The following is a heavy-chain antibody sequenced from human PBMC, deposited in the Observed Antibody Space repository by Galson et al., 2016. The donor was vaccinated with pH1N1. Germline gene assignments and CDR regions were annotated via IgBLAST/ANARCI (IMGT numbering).Heavy chain of an antibody. Sequence: SVKVSCKASGYTFTSDFMNWVRQAPGQGLEWMGMLNPTGGSRIYAQKFQGRVTMTRDTSTSTVYMELSSLRSEDTAVYYCARARESSDYYSGSDAFDGWGQGTMLTFSS. J-gene: IGHJ3*01. V-gene: IGHV1-46*01. CDR1: GYTFTSDF. D-gene: IGHD3-22*01. CDR3: ARARESSDYYSGSDAFDG. CDR2: LNPTGGSR.